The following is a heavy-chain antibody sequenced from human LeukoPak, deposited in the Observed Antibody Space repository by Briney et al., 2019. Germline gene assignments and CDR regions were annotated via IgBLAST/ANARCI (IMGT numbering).Heavy chain of an antibody. D-gene: IGHD1-26*01. CDR1: GGSTSSSSYY. Sequence: SETLSLTCTVSGGSTSSSSYYWGWIRQPPGKGLEWIGSIYYSGSTYYNPSLKSRVTISVDTSKNQFSLKLSSVTAADTAVYYCVRLGVPGRSSMSKVDVWGQGTTVTVSS. J-gene: IGHJ6*02. CDR2: IYYSGST. V-gene: IGHV4-39*01. CDR3: VRLGVPGRSSMSKVDV.